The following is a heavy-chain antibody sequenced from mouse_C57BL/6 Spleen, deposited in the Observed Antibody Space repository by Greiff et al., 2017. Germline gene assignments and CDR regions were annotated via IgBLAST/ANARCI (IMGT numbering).Heavy chain of an antibody. CDR1: GYSITSGYY. CDR3: ARGTGVFDY. CDR2: ISYDGSN. V-gene: IGHV3-6*01. J-gene: IGHJ2*01. D-gene: IGHD4-1*01. Sequence: DVQLQESGPGLVKPSQSLSLTCSVTGYSITSGYYWNWIRQFPGNKLEWMGYISYDGSNNYNPSLKNRISITRDTSKNQFFLKLNSVTTEDTATYYCARGTGVFDYWGQGTTLTVSS.